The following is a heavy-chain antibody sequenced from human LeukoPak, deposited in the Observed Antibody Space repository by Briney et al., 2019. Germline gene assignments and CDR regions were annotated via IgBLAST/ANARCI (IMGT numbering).Heavy chain of an antibody. J-gene: IGHJ4*02. D-gene: IGHD3-10*01. CDR3: ARDHIMYGSGSYYPDY. CDR1: GFTFSDYE. V-gene: IGHV3-48*03. Sequence: GGSLRLSCAASGFTFSDYEMTWVRQAPGKGLEWISYITSSGRITSHADSVKGRFTISRDNAKNSLYLQMTSLRAEDTAVYYCARDHIMYGSGSYYPDYWGQGTLVTVSS. CDR2: ITSSGRIT.